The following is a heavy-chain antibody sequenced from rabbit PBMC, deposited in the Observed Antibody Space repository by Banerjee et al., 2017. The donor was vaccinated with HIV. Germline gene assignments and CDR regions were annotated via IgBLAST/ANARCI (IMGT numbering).Heavy chain of an antibody. J-gene: IGHJ3*01. D-gene: IGHD5-1*01. Sequence: QSLEESGGDLVKPGASLTLTCTASGFTISSSFWIWWVRQAPGKGLEWIACIYAGSSGNTYYASWAKGRFTISKTSSTTVTLQMTSLTAADTATYFCARETGDGYGSADLWGQGTLVTVS. CDR2: IYAGSSGNT. V-gene: IGHV1S40*01. CDR1: GFTISSSFW. CDR3: ARETGDGYGSADL.